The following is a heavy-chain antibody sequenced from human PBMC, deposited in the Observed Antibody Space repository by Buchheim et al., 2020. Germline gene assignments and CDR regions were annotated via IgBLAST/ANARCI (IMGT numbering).Heavy chain of an antibody. V-gene: IGHV3-7*01. CDR3: ATDEI. Sequence: EVQLVESGGGLVQPGGSLRLSCAASGFSFSTKWMSWVRQAPGRGLEWVANIAPDDTEKYYVDSVKGSFTISRDNTEDSLYLQMSGLRFEDTAVYYGATDEIWGQGTL. CDR1: GFSFSTKW. J-gene: IGHJ4*02. CDR2: IAPDDTEK.